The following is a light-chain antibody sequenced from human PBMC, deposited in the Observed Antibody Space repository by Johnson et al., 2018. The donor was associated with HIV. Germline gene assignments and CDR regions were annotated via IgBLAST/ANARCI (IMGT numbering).Light chain of an antibody. V-gene: IGLV1-51*02. J-gene: IGLJ1*01. CDR3: GTWDNSLGTGGV. Sequence: QSVLTQSPSVSAAPGQKVTISCSGTSSNIGNNYISWYQQLPGTAPKLLIYENNKRPSGIPDRFSGSKSGTSATLGITGLQTGDEADYYCGTWDNSLGTGGVFGTGTKVTVL. CDR1: SSNIGNNY. CDR2: ENN.